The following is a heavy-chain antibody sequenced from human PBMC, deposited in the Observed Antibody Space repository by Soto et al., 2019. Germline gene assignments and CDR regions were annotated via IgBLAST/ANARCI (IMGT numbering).Heavy chain of an antibody. V-gene: IGHV4-4*02. CDR2: IYRTGST. CDR1: GGSFTSNNW. J-gene: IGHJ4*02. Sequence: SETLSLTCAVSGGSFTSNNWWTWVRQPPGQGLEWIGEIYRTGSTNYNPSLKSRVTISLDKSENQFSLKVTSLTDADTAVYYCASRETGTSVDYWGQGTLVTVS. D-gene: IGHD1-7*01. CDR3: ASRETGTSVDY.